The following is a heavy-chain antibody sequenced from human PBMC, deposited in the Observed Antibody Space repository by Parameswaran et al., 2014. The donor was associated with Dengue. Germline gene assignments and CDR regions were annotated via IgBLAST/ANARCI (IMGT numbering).Heavy chain of an antibody. CDR2: IRQDGNEK. D-gene: IGHD2-2*01. J-gene: IGHJ4*02. CDR3: AREGAAGTSNFYFDH. Sequence: RWIRQPPGKGLEWVAIIRQDGNEKYYVDSVKGRFTISRDNAKNSLYLQMNSLRVEDTGVYFCAREGAAGTSNFYFDHWGQGSLVTVSS. V-gene: IGHV3-7*01.